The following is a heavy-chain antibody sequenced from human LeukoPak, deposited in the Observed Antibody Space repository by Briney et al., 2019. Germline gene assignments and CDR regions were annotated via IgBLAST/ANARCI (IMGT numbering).Heavy chain of an antibody. D-gene: IGHD3-22*01. CDR1: GGSISSYY. V-gene: IGHV4-59*01. CDR2: IYYSGST. Sequence: RPSETPSLTCTVSGGSISSYYWSWIRQPPGKGLEWIGYIYYSGSTNYNPSLKSRVTISVDTSKNQFSLKLSSVTAADTAVYYCARSPSWGYYDSSAYYFDYWGQGTLVTVSS. CDR3: ARSPSWGYYDSSAYYFDY. J-gene: IGHJ4*02.